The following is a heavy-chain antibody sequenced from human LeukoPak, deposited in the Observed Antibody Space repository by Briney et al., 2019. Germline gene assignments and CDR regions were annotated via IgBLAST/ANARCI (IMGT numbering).Heavy chain of an antibody. CDR1: GFTFSSYG. CDR3: TKPSVVGAKDFDY. CDR2: ISGSGGSP. J-gene: IGHJ4*02. D-gene: IGHD1-26*01. Sequence: GGTLRLSCAASGFTFSSYGMNWVRQAPGKGLEWVSAISGSGGSPYYADSVKGRFTISRDSSENTLYLQMNSLRAEDTAVYYCTKPSVVGAKDFDYWGQGTLVTVSS. V-gene: IGHV3-23*01.